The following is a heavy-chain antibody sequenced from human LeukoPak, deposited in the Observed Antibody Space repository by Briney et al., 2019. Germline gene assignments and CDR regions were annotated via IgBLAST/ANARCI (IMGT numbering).Heavy chain of an antibody. D-gene: IGHD6-6*01. J-gene: IGHJ4*02. CDR1: GFTFSSYA. CDR3: ARVSSSSLFDY. V-gene: IGHV3-48*03. CDR2: ISSRDGTI. Sequence: GGSLRLSCAASGFTFSSYAMSWVRQAPGKGLEWVSYISSRDGTIYYADSVKGRFTISRDNAKNSLYLQMNTLRAEDTAVYYCARVSSSSLFDYWGQGALVTVSS.